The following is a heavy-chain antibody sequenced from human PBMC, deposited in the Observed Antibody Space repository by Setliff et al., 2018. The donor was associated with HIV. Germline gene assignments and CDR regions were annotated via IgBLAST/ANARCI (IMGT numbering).Heavy chain of an antibody. CDR2: INCENGDT. CDR1: GYTFTNYY. V-gene: IGHV1-46*01. D-gene: IGHD3-10*01. CDR3: ARETQTGTGSYLN. Sequence: ASVKVSCKTSGYTFTNYYVNWVRQAPGQGLEWMGIINCENGDTTYAQNFKDRVTVTRDTSTSTVYMDLSSLRPEDTAVYYCARETQTGTGSYLNWGQGTLVTVPQ. J-gene: IGHJ4*02.